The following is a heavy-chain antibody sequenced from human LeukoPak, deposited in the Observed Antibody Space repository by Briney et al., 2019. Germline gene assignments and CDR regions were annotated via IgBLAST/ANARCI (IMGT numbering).Heavy chain of an antibody. CDR1: GFTFSSYS. Sequence: SGGSLRLSCAASGFTFSSYSMNWVRQAPGKGLEWVSSISSSSSYIYYADSVKGRFTISRDNAKNSLYLQMNSLRAEDTAVYYCARDLQRTYGSGSSALGYWGQGTLVTVSS. CDR2: ISSSSSYI. D-gene: IGHD3-10*01. V-gene: IGHV3-21*01. J-gene: IGHJ4*02. CDR3: ARDLQRTYGSGSSALGY.